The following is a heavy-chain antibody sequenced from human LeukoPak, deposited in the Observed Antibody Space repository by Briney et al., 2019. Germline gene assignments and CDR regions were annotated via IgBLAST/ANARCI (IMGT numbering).Heavy chain of an antibody. V-gene: IGHV3-23*01. CDR3: AKCTGSYSPIDAFDI. J-gene: IGHJ3*02. CDR2: ISGSGGST. CDR1: GFTFSSYS. D-gene: IGHD3-10*01. Sequence: GGSLRLSCAASGFTFSSYSMNWVRQAPGKGLEWVSAISGSGGSTYYADSVKGRFTISRDNSKNTLYLQMNSLRAEDTAVYYCAKCTGSYSPIDAFDIWGQGTMVTVSS.